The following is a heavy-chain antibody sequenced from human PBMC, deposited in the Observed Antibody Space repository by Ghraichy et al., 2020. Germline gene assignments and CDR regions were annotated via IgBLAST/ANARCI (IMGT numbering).Heavy chain of an antibody. CDR3: ARDIVARYFDY. J-gene: IGHJ4*02. Sequence: GGSLRLSCAASGFTFRNHGMHWVRQAPGKGLEWVAVIWYDGSDKYYADSVKGRFTISRDNSKNTLYLQMNSLRAEDTAVYYCARDIVARYFDYWGQGSPVTVSS. D-gene: IGHD5-12*01. CDR2: IWYDGSDK. CDR1: GFTFRNHG. V-gene: IGHV3-33*01.